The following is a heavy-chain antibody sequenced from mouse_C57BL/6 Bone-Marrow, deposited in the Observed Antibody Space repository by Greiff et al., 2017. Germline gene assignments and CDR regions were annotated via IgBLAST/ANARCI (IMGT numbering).Heavy chain of an antibody. V-gene: IGHV14-4*01. CDR1: GFNIKDDY. J-gene: IGHJ2*01. CDR2: IDPEIGDT. D-gene: IGHD2-3*01. CDR3: SSFDGNYFDY. Sequence: VQLQQSGAELVRPGASVKLSCTASGFNIKDDYIHWVKQRPEQGLEWIGWIDPEIGDTEYASKFQGKATITSDTPANTAYLQLSSLTSEDTAVYYRSSFDGNYFDYWGQGTPLTVAS.